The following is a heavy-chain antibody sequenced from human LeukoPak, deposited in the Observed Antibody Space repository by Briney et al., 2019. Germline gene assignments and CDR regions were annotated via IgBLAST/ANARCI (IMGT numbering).Heavy chain of an antibody. CDR2: IRAYNGNT. V-gene: IGHV1-18*01. CDR1: GYTFTSYG. CDR3: TRFSTYCSSTSCYYFFDY. J-gene: IGHJ4*02. D-gene: IGHD2-2*01. Sequence: GASAKVSCKAYGYTFTSYGISWVRQAPGQGLEWMGWIRAYNGNTNYAQKLQGRVTMTTDTSTSTAYMELRSLRSDDTAVYYCTRFSTYCSSTSCYYFFDYWGQGTLVTVSS.